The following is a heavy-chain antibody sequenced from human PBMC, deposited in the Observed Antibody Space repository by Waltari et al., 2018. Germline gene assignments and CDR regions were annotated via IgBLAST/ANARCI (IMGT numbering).Heavy chain of an antibody. J-gene: IGHJ3*02. V-gene: IGHV1-69*05. CDR3: ARGGLYGQQLLESAFEI. CDR2: IIPMFVTA. Sequence: QVQLVQSGAELKKRGSSVKVSCKVSGGAFSTHAIPWRRQAPGQVLEWMGGIIPMFVTANYAQKIQDRITINTDESMTTAYMHLSSLTSDDTAVYYCARGGLYGQQLLESAFEIWGQGTKVTVSS. CDR1: GGAFSTHA. D-gene: IGHD6-13*01.